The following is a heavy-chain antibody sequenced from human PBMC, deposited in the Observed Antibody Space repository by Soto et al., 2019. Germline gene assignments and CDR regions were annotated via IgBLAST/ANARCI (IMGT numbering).Heavy chain of an antibody. CDR2: IHYRGST. Sequence: QLQLQESGPGLVKPSETLSLTCTVSGGSISSSRYYWGWIRQPPGKGLEWIGSIHYRGSTYYNPSLNSRVTISVDTSKNQFSLTLSSVTTADTAAYYCARQYIRAADGGAFDYWGQGTLVTVSS. CDR3: ARQYIRAADGGAFDY. J-gene: IGHJ4*02. V-gene: IGHV4-39*01. CDR1: GGSISSSRYY. D-gene: IGHD6-25*01.